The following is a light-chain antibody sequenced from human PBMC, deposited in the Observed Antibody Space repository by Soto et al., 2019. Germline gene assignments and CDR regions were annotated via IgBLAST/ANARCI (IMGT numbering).Light chain of an antibody. CDR3: QQRSSWPPST. V-gene: IGKV3-11*01. Sequence: EIVLTQSPATLSLSPGERATFSCRASQSVSNYLAWYQQKPGQAPRLLIYDASNRATGIPARFSGSGSGTDFTLTISSLEPEDFAVYYCQQRSSWPPSTFGQGTRLEIK. J-gene: IGKJ5*01. CDR2: DAS. CDR1: QSVSNY.